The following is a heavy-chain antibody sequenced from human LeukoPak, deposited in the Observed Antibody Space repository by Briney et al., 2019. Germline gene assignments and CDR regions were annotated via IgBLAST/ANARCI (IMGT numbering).Heavy chain of an antibody. CDR3: VRKNDAFDI. CDR2: ISGSGGST. CDR1: GFTFSSYA. Sequence: GGSLRLSCAASGFTFSSYAMSWVRQAPGKGLEWVSAISGSGGSTYYADSVKGRFTISRDNAKNSLHLQMNSLRAEDTAVYYCVRKNDAFDIWGQGTMVTVSS. J-gene: IGHJ3*02. V-gene: IGHV3-23*01.